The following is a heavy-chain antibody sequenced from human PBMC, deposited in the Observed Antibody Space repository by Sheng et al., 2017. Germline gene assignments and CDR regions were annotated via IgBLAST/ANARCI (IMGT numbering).Heavy chain of an antibody. V-gene: IGHV3-7*04. Sequence: EVQLVESGGGLVQPGGSLRLSCAASGFTFSSYWMSWVRQAPGKGLEWVANIKQDGSEKYYVDSVKGRFTISRDNAKNSLYLQMNSLRAEDTAVYYCARVLYYYDSRDYWYFDLWGRGTLVTVSS. J-gene: IGHJ2*01. CDR2: IKQDGSEK. CDR1: GFTFSSYW. CDR3: ARVLYYYDSRDYWYFDL. D-gene: IGHD3-22*01.